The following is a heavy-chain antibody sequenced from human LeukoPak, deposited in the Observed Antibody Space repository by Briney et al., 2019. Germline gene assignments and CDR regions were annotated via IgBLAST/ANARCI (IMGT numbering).Heavy chain of an antibody. CDR1: GFTFSDYY. Sequence: PGESLRLSCAASGFTFSDYYTSWIRQAPGKGLEWISDISGSGNTIYYADSVKGRFTISRDNGKDSLYLQMKSLRGEDTAVYYCARVPARSGYYHFDYWGQGTLVTVSS. J-gene: IGHJ4*02. V-gene: IGHV3-11*01. CDR3: ARVPARSGYYHFDY. D-gene: IGHD3-22*01. CDR2: ISGSGNTI.